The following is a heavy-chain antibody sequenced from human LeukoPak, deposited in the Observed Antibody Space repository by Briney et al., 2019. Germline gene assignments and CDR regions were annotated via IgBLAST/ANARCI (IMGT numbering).Heavy chain of an antibody. CDR3: ASLYSGYEFDY. V-gene: IGHV3-30*01. Sequence: GRSLRLSSAASGFTFSSYAMHWVRQAPGKGLEWVAVISYDGSNKYYADSVKGRFTISRDNSKNTLYLQMNSLRAEDTAVYYCASLYSGYEFDYWGQGTLVTVSS. CDR2: ISYDGSNK. J-gene: IGHJ4*02. D-gene: IGHD5-12*01. CDR1: GFTFSSYA.